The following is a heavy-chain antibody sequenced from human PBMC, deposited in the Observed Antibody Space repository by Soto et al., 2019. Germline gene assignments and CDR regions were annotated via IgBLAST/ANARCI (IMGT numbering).Heavy chain of an antibody. V-gene: IGHV3-74*01. J-gene: IGHJ4*02. CDR2: IPSDGRDV. D-gene: IGHD1-26*01. CDR1: GFNFRDFW. CDR3: TRDDSGLGIDY. Sequence: GVSLRLSCEASGFNFRDFWMHWVRQPPGKGPEWVSNIPSDGRDVSYADSVRGRFTISRDDARNTLYLQMSDLRDEDTAIYYCTRDDSGLGIDYWGQGTQVTVSS.